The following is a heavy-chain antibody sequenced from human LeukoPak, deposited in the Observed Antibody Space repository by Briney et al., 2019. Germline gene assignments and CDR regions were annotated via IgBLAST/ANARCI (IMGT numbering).Heavy chain of an antibody. D-gene: IGHD3-22*01. CDR2: ITPIFGTA. J-gene: IGHJ4*02. CDR3: ARGWDYDSGGRPTAYVY. CDR1: GGTFSSYA. Sequence: ASVKVSCKASGGTFSSYAISWVRQAPGQGLEWMGGITPIFGTANYAQKFQGRVTITADKSTTTVYMELNSLKSEDTAVYYCARGWDYDSGGRPTAYVYWGQGTLVTVSS. V-gene: IGHV1-69*06.